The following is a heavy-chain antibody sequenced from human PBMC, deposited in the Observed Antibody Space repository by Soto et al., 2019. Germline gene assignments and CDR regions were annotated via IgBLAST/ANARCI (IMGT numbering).Heavy chain of an antibody. J-gene: IGHJ6*02. Sequence: GESLKISCKGSGYSFTSYWISWVRQMPGKGLEWMGRIDPSDSYTNSSPSFQGHVTISADKSISTAYLQWSSLNAADTALYYCARPGKALAVSCTSTRCSHYGLDLWGQGTTVTVSS. CDR3: ARPGKALAVSCTSTRCSHYGLDL. V-gene: IGHV5-10-1*01. D-gene: IGHD2-2*01. CDR1: GYSFTSYW. CDR2: IDPSDSYT.